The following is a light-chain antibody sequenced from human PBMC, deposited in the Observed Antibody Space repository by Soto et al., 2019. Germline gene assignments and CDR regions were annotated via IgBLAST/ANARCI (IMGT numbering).Light chain of an antibody. CDR3: SSYTSSSTVI. V-gene: IGLV2-14*01. CDR1: SSDVGGYNY. CDR2: DVT. J-gene: IGLJ2*01. Sequence: QSALTQPASVSGSPGQSIAISCTGSSSDVGGYNYVSWYQQHSGKAPKLIIYDVTNRPSGVSDRFSGSKSGNTASPTISGPQAEDEAEYYCSSYTSSSTVIFGGGTKLTVL.